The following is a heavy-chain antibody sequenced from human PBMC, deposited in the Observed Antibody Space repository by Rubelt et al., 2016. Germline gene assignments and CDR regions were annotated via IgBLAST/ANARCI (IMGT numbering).Heavy chain of an antibody. Sequence: QVQLQQWGAGLLKPSETLSLTCDVYGGSFSGYYWSWIRQPPGKGLEWIGSIYHSGSTYYNPSLKSRVTISVDTSKNQFSLKLSSVTAADTAVYYCARTGYCSGGTCYSVVDYWGQGTLVTVSS. CDR2: IYHSGST. V-gene: IGHV4-34*01. J-gene: IGHJ4*02. CDR1: GGSFSGYY. CDR3: ARTGYCSGGTCYSVVDY. D-gene: IGHD2-15*01.